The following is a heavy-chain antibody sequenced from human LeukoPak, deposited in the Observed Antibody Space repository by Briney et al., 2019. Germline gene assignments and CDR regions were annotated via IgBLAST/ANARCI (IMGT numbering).Heavy chain of an antibody. J-gene: IGHJ6*03. D-gene: IGHD4-23*01. V-gene: IGHV3-64*01. Sequence: GGSLRLSCAASRFTFSNYAMHWVRQAPGKGLEHVSAISSNGGNTDYANSVKGRFTISRDNSKNTLYLQMNSLRAEDTAVYYCAGGNSDNRRYYYYMDVWGKGTTVTISS. CDR3: AGGNSDNRRYYYYMDV. CDR1: RFTFSNYA. CDR2: ISSNGGNT.